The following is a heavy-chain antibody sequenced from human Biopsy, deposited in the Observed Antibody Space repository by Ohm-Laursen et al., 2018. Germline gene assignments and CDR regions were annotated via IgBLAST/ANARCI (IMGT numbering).Heavy chain of an antibody. D-gene: IGHD2/OR15-2a*01. CDR2: IYYSGNT. V-gene: IGHV4-61*01. Sequence: TLSLTCTVSGGSINGGSYYWSWLRQPPGKGLEWIGYIYYSGNTHYNPSLKSRVTMSIDTSKNQFSLRLSSVTSAGTAVYYCAREDYYTWFDPWGQGTLVTVSS. J-gene: IGHJ5*02. CDR3: AREDYYTWFDP. CDR1: GGSINGGSYY.